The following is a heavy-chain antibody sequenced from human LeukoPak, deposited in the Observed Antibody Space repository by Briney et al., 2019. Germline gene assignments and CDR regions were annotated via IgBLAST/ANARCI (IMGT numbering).Heavy chain of an antibody. CDR2: IIPTLGIA. V-gene: IGHV1-69*04. CDR3: ATPRYSGSYYYFDY. D-gene: IGHD1-26*01. J-gene: IGHJ4*02. CDR1: GGTFSSYA. Sequence: SVKVSCKASGGTFSSYAISWVRQARGQGLEWMGRIIPTLGIANYAQKFQGRVTITADKSTSTAYMELSSLRSEDTAVYYCATPRYSGSYYYFDYWGQGTLVNVSS.